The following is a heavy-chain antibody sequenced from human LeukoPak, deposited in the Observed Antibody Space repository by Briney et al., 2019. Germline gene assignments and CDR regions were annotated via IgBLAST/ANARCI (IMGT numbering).Heavy chain of an antibody. Sequence: GGSLRLSCAASGFTFSTFWMSWVRQAPGKGLEWVANINQDGSEKYRVDSVKGRFTISRDNAENSLYLQMNSLRAEDTAVYYCARGHYYFDYWGQGTLVTVSS. CDR2: INQDGSEK. CDR3: ARGHYYFDY. V-gene: IGHV3-7*01. CDR1: GFTFSTFW. J-gene: IGHJ4*02.